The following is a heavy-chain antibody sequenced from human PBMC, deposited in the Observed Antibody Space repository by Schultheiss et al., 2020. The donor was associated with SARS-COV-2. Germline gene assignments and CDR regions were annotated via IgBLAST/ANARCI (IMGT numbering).Heavy chain of an antibody. J-gene: IGHJ3*02. Sequence: SETLSLTCAVSGGSISSSNWWSWVRQPPGKGLEWIGEIYHSGSTNYNPSLKSRVTISVDKSKNQFSLKLSSVTAADTAVYYCASSPRGVVAATHDAFDIWGQGTMVTVSS. V-gene: IGHV4-4*02. D-gene: IGHD2-15*01. CDR1: GGSISSSNW. CDR2: IYHSGST. CDR3: ASSPRGVVAATHDAFDI.